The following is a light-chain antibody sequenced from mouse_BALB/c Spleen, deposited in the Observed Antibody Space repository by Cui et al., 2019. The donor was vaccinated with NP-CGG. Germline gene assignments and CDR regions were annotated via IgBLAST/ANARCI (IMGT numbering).Light chain of an antibody. J-gene: IGLJ1*01. Sequence: QAVVTQESALTKSPGETVTLTCRSSTGAVLTSKYANWVKKKPDHLFTGLIGGTNNRAPGVPARFSGSLIGDKAALTITGAQTEDEAIYFCALWYSNHWVFGGGTKLTVL. V-gene: IGLV1*01. CDR2: GTN. CDR3: ALWYSNHWV. CDR1: TGAVLTSKY.